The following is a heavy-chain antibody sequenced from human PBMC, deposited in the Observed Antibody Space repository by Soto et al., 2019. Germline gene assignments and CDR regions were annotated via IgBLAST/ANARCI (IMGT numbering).Heavy chain of an antibody. Sequence: QVQLVESGGGVVQPGSSLRLSCAVSVFTFSTYAMDWVRQAPGKGLEWGGVITSNGGNARYADSVKGRFTISRDNAHNTMFLNMNSLRPDVLALYLCVRDSAGSSWRPIGFWGQGTLVTVSS. J-gene: IGHJ4*02. CDR1: VFTFSTYA. CDR2: ITSNGGNA. D-gene: IGHD6-19*01. V-gene: IGHV3-30-3*01. CDR3: VRDSAGSSWRPIGF.